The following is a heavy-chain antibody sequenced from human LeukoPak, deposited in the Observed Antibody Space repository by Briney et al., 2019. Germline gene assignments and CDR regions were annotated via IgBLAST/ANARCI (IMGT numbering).Heavy chain of an antibody. D-gene: IGHD4-17*01. V-gene: IGHV1-3*01. Sequence: ASVKVSCKASGYTFTSYAMHWVRQPPGPRLEWMGWINAGNGNTKYSQKFQGRVTITRDTSASTAYMELSSLRSEDTAVYYCARDSYMRYGDYQTDWFNPWGQGTLVTVSS. CDR1: GYTFTSYA. CDR3: ARDSYMRYGDYQTDWFNP. J-gene: IGHJ5*02. CDR2: INAGNGNT.